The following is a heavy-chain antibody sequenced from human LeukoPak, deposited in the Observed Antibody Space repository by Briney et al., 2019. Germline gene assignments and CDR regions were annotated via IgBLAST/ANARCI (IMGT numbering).Heavy chain of an antibody. CDR2: IYYSGST. CDR3: ARDGTNDYEAN. CDR1: GGSISSGGYY. J-gene: IGHJ4*02. D-gene: IGHD4-17*01. Sequence: PSQTLSLTCTVSGGSISSGGYYWSWIRQHPGKGLEWIGYIYYSGSTYYNPSLKSRVTISVDTSKNQFSLRLSSVTAADTAVYYCARDGTNDYEANWGQGTLVTVSS. V-gene: IGHV4-31*03.